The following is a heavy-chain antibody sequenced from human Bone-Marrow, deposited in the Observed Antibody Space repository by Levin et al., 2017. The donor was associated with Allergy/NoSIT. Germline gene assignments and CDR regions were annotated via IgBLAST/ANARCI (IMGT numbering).Heavy chain of an antibody. J-gene: IGHJ4*02. Sequence: GGSLRLSCAASGFAFGRYAMSWVRQAPGKGPEWVSSISDSGSSAYYADSVKGRFTTSRDNSKNTLYLQVNSLRAEDTALYYCAKSKEFFWSGYDSWGQGTLVSVSS. CDR1: GFAFGRYA. V-gene: IGHV3-23*01. CDR2: ISDSGSSA. CDR3: AKSKEFFWSGYDS. D-gene: IGHD3-3*01.